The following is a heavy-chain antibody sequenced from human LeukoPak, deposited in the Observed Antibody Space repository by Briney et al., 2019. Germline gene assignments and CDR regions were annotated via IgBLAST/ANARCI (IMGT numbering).Heavy chain of an antibody. CDR3: ARDRWLLHDY. CDR2: ISSSGSTI. CDR1: GFTFSTYE. D-gene: IGHD1-26*01. Sequence: GGSLRLSCAASGFTFSTYEMNWVRQAPGKGLEWVSYISSSGSTIYYADSVKGRFTISRDNAKNSLYLQMNGLRVEDTAVYYCARDRWLLHDYWGQGTLVTVSS. V-gene: IGHV3-48*03. J-gene: IGHJ4*02.